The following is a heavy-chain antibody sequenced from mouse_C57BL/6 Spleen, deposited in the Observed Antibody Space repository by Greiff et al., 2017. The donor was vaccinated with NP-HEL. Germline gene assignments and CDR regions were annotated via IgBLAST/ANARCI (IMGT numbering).Heavy chain of an antibody. V-gene: IGHV1-42*01. CDR1: GYSFTGYY. J-gene: IGHJ4*01. CDR2: INPSTGGT. D-gene: IGHD1-1*01. Sequence: VQLQQPGPELVKPGASVKISCKASGYSFTGYYMNWVKQSPEKSLEWIGEINPSTGGTTYNQKFKAKATLTVDKSSSTAYMQLKSLTSEDSAVYYCARRRVNYYGSSYDAMDYWGQGTSVTVSS. CDR3: ARRRVNYYGSSYDAMDY.